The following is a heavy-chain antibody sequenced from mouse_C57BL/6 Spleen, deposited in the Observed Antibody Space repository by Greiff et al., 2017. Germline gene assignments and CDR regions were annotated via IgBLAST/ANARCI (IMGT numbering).Heavy chain of an antibody. CDR3: ARGEGYYDYDGWYFDV. V-gene: IGHV3-6*01. D-gene: IGHD2-4*01. J-gene: IGHJ1*03. CDR1: GYSITSGYY. CDR2: ISYDGSN. Sequence: DVQLQESGPGLVKPSQSLSLTCSVTGYSITSGYYWNWIRQFPGNKLEWMGYISYDGSNNYNPSLKNRISITRDTSKNQFFLKLNSVTTEDTATYYCARGEGYYDYDGWYFDVWGTGTTVTVSS.